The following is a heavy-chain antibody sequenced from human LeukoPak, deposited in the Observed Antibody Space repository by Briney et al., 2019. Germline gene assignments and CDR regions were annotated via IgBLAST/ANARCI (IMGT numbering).Heavy chain of an antibody. V-gene: IGHV3-7*01. J-gene: IGHJ4*02. CDR2: INEDGSDK. CDR3: ASLNYGQVWGSPHYYFDY. Sequence: GGSLRLSCAASGFMFSDYWMAWVRQAPGKGLEWLANINEDGSDKNYVASEKGRFTISRDNAKNSLYLQVNSLRVEDTAVYYCASLNYGQVWGSPHYYFDYWGQGILVTVSS. D-gene: IGHD3-16*01. CDR1: GFMFSDYW.